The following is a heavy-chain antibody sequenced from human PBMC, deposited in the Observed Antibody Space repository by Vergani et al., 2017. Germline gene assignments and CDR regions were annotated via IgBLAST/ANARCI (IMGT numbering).Heavy chain of an antibody. Sequence: EVQLVESGGGLVQPGGSLRLSCAASGFTFSSYSMNWVRQAPGKGLEWVSYISSSSSTIYYADSVKGRFTISRDNSKNTLYLQMNSLRAEDTAVYYCASSGSNGEDYFDFWGQGTLVSVSS. D-gene: IGHD1-26*01. J-gene: IGHJ4*02. CDR2: ISSSSSTI. V-gene: IGHV3-48*01. CDR1: GFTFSSYS. CDR3: ASSGSNGEDYFDF.